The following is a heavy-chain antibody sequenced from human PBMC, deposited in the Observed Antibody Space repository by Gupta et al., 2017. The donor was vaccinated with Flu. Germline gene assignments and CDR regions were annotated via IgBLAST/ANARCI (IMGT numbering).Heavy chain of an antibody. CDR3: ARKGAGYSSSWHGNYFAY. CDR1: GYTFTSYG. CDR2: NSAYNGNT. V-gene: IGHV1-18*01. D-gene: IGHD6-13*01. J-gene: IGHJ4*02. Sequence: QVQLVQSGAEVKKPGASVKVSCKASGYTFTSYGISWVRQAPGQGLEWMGWNSAYNGNTNYAQKLQGRVTMTTDTSTSTAYMELRSLRSDDTAVYDCARKGAGYSSSWHGNYFAYWGQGTLVTVSS.